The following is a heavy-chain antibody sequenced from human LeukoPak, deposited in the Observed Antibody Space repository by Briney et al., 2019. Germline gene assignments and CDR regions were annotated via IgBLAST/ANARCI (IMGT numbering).Heavy chain of an antibody. CDR1: GYTSTAHY. J-gene: IGHJ3*02. D-gene: IGHD3-22*01. V-gene: IGHV1-2*02. CDR3: ARDYYDNSGFGAFDI. Sequence: GASVKVSCKASGYTSTAHYMHWVRQAPGQRLEWMGWINPNSGGTKYAQNFQGRVTMTRDTSIRTVYMELSRLRSDDTAVYYCARDYYDNSGFGAFDIWGQGTMVTVSS. CDR2: INPNSGGT.